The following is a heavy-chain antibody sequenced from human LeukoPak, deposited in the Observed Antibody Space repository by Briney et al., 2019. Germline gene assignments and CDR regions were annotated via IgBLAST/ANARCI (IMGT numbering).Heavy chain of an antibody. D-gene: IGHD3-22*01. CDR2: IRSKANSYAT. V-gene: IGHV3-73*01. Sequence: GGSLRLSCAASGFTFSGSAMHWVRQASGKGLEWVGRIRSKANSYATAYAASVKGRFTISRDDSKNTAYLQMNSLKTEDTAVYYCTRALDSSALWGDYWGQGTLVTVSS. J-gene: IGHJ4*02. CDR3: TRALDSSALWGDY. CDR1: GFTFSGSA.